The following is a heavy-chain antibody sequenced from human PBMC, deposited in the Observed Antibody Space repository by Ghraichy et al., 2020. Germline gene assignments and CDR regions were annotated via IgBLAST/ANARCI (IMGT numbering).Heavy chain of an antibody. CDR2: IYSSGSF. V-gene: IGHV4-4*07. Sequence: SETLSLTCTVSGGSMTSYWSWIQQSAGKGLEWIGRIYSSGSFNYNASLRSRVTLSVDTSKNQFSLNLKSVTAADTAVYYCARVREGRYGSDYFDTWSQGIVVTVSS. D-gene: IGHD4-17*01. J-gene: IGHJ4*02. CDR1: GGSMTSY. CDR3: ARVREGRYGSDYFDT.